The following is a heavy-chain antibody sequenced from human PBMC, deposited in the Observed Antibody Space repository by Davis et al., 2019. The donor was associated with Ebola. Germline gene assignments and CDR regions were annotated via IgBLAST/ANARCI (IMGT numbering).Heavy chain of an antibody. J-gene: IGHJ6*02. Sequence: SETLSLTCAAYGGSFSGYYWSWIRQPPGKGLEWIGEINHSGSTNYNPSLKSRVTISVDTSKNQFSLKLSSVTAADTAVYYCARGTIFGVVRYYYYGMDVWGQGTTVTVSS. CDR1: GGSFSGYY. CDR3: ARGTIFGVVRYYYYGMDV. V-gene: IGHV4-34*01. CDR2: INHSGST. D-gene: IGHD3-3*01.